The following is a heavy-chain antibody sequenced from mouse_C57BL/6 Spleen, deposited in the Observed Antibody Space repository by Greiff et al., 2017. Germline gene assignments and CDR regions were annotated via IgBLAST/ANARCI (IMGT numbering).Heavy chain of an antibody. V-gene: IGHV14-1*01. Sequence: EVQLQQSGAELVRPGASVKLSCTASGFNIKDYYMHWVKQRPEQGLEWIGRIDPEDGDTEYAPKFQGKATMTADTSSNTAYLQLSSLTSEDTAVYYCTSYDSNYERLEVDYWGQGTSVTVSS. J-gene: IGHJ4*01. CDR3: TSYDSNYERLEVDY. CDR2: IDPEDGDT. CDR1: GFNIKDYY. D-gene: IGHD2-5*01.